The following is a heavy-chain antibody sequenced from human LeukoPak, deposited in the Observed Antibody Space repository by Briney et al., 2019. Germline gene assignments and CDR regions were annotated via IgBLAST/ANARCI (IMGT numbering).Heavy chain of an antibody. J-gene: IGHJ3*02. CDR1: GGTFSSYA. CDR3: ARAQPTRPDLSRWGDNAFDI. D-gene: IGHD3-16*01. CDR2: IIPIFGTA. V-gene: IGHV1-69*06. Sequence: GASVKVSCKASGGTFSSYAISWVRQAPGQGLEWMGGIIPIFGTANYAQKFQGRVTITADKSTSTAYMELSSLRSEDTAVYYCARAQPTRPDLSRWGDNAFDIWGQGTMVTVSS.